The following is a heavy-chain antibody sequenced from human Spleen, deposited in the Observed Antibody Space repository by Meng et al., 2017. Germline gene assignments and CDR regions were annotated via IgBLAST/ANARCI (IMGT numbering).Heavy chain of an antibody. Sequence: QVQLVQSGAEVKKPGASVKVSCRASGYPFNKHGITWVRQAAGQGPEWMGWISCYNGDTIYAQLLQGRVTLTTDTSTSTASMELSSLTSEDTAVYYCARVWITEMANFDYWGQGTLVTVSS. V-gene: IGHV1-18*01. CDR3: ARVWITEMANFDY. CDR2: ISCYNGDT. CDR1: GYPFNKHG. D-gene: IGHD5-24*01. J-gene: IGHJ4*02.